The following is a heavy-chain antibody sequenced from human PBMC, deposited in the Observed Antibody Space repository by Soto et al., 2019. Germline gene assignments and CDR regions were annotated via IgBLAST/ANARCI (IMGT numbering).Heavy chain of an antibody. CDR3: ARPYGSGSYASDY. J-gene: IGHJ4*02. D-gene: IGHD3-10*01. V-gene: IGHV4-34*01. Sequence: PSGTPSPPFAGYGESFRGYYWSWIRQPPGKGLEWIGEINHSGSTNYNPSLKSRVTISADTSKNQFSLKASDTAMYYCARPYGSGSYASDYWGQGTLVTVSS. CDR2: INHSGST. CDR1: GESFRGYY.